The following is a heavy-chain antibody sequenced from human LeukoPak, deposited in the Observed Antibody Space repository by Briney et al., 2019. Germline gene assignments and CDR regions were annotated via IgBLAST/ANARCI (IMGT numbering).Heavy chain of an antibody. J-gene: IGHJ4*02. D-gene: IGHD2-15*01. CDR1: GGSISSYY. V-gene: IGHV4-59*08. CDR2: IYYSGST. CDR3: ARHGSYTSRLYYFDY. Sequence: SETLSLTCTVSGGSISSYYWSWIRQPPGKGLEWIGYIYYSGSTNYNPSLRSRVTMSVDTSNNQFSLKLSSVTAADTAMYYCARHGSYTSRLYYFDYWGQGTLVTVSS.